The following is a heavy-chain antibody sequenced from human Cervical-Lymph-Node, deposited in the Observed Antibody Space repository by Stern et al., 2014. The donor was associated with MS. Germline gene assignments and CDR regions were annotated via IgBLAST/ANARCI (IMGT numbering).Heavy chain of an antibody. Sequence: VQLVESGGGVVQPGRSLRLSCVASGFVFRNYAAHWVRQPPGKGLEWVALVSFDGRDKYYTDSVKGRFTVSRDNSKNTLYLVMNSLRPEDTAVYYCAKGGSGSYLDWGQGSLVTVSS. V-gene: IGHV3-30*18. CDR2: VSFDGRDK. CDR1: GFVFRNYA. CDR3: AKGGSGSYLD. J-gene: IGHJ4*02. D-gene: IGHD1-26*01.